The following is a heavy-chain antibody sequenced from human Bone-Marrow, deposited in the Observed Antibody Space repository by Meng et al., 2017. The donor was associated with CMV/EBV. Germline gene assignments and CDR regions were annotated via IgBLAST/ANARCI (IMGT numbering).Heavy chain of an antibody. CDR2: INTDGSRT. J-gene: IGHJ4*02. CDR1: GFTFSTYW. V-gene: IGHV3-74*01. CDR3: AADSGSWFDY. D-gene: IGHD1-26*01. Sequence: ESLKISCAASGFTFSTYWMHWVRQAPGKGLVWVSGINTDGSRTTSADSVKGRFTISRDNAKSTLYLQMNSLRADDTAVYYCAADSGSWFDYWGQGTLVTVYS.